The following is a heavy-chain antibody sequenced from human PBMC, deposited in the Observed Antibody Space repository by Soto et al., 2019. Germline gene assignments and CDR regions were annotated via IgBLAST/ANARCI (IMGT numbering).Heavy chain of an antibody. CDR1: GGSISSGDYY. D-gene: IGHD3-10*01. J-gene: IGHJ4*01. Sequence: SETRSLTCTVSGGSISSGDYYWSWIRQPPGKGLEWIGYIYYSGSTYYNPSLTSRVTIXXXTXXXXXSLXLXFVTAADTAVYYCASLTKVKQAFDYWGHGTLVAVSS. CDR2: IYYSGST. V-gene: IGHV4-30-4*01. CDR3: ASLTKVKQAFDY.